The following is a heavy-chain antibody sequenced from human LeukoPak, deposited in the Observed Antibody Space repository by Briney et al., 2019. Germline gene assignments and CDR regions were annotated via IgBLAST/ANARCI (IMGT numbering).Heavy chain of an antibody. V-gene: IGHV3-7*01. D-gene: IGHD6-13*01. J-gene: IGHJ4*02. CDR1: GFTFSSYW. Sequence: GGSLRLSCAASGFTFSSYWMSWVRQAPGKGLEWVANINQDGSDKYYVESMKGRFTISRDNAKNSLYLQMNSLRAEDTAVYYCATVRSSGWFIFDYWDQGTLVTVSS. CDR2: INQDGSDK. CDR3: ATVRSSGWFIFDY.